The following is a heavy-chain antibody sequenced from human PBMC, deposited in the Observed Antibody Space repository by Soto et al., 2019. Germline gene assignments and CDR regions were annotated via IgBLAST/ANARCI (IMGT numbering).Heavy chain of an antibody. J-gene: IGHJ4*02. CDR2: IYYSGST. D-gene: IGHD3-22*01. V-gene: IGHV4-31*03. CDR1: GGSISSGGYY. Sequence: PSETLSLTCTVSGGSISSGGYYWSWIRQHPGKGLEWIGYIYYSGSTYYNPSLKSRVTISVDTSKNQFSLKLSSVTAADTAVYYCAGDQRQSSGYSFDYWGQGTLVTVSS. CDR3: AGDQRQSSGYSFDY.